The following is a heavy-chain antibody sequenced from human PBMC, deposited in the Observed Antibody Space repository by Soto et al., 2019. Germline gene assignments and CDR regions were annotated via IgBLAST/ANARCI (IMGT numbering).Heavy chain of an antibody. Sequence: PGGSLRLSCAASGFTFRSYVMSWVRQAPGKGLEWVSAISGGGGSTYYADSVKGRFTISRDNSKNTLYLQMNSLRAEDTAIYYCAKRITAAGPFDYWGQGTLVTVSS. D-gene: IGHD6-13*01. J-gene: IGHJ4*02. CDR3: AKRITAAGPFDY. V-gene: IGHV3-23*01. CDR1: GFTFRSYV. CDR2: ISGGGGST.